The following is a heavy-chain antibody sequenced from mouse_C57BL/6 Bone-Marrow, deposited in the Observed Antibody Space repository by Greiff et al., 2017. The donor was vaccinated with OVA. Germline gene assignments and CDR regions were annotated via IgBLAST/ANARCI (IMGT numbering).Heavy chain of an antibody. CDR1: GYAFSSYW. D-gene: IGHD1-1*01. J-gene: IGHJ2*01. CDR3: ARYCYYGSFDY. V-gene: IGHV1-80*01. CDR2: IYPGDGDT. Sequence: VNVVESGAELVKPGASVKISCKASGYAFSSYWMNWVKQRPGKGLEWIGQIYPGDGDTNYNGKFKGKATLTADKSSSTAYMQLSSLTSEDSAVYFCARYCYYGSFDYWGQGTTLTVSS.